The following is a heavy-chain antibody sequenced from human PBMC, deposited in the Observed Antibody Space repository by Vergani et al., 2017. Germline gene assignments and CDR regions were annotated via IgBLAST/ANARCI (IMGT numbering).Heavy chain of an antibody. Sequence: VQLQESGPGLVKPPGTLSLTCAVSGVSISSAGYFWSWIRQHPGKGLELIGYIYHSGSAYYNPSLESRVTMSVDTSKNQFSLNLNSVTASDTAVYYCARIPRGYCSSVICFPFDHWGQGSLVTVSS. CDR3: ARIPRGYCSSVICFPFDH. D-gene: IGHD2-2*01. J-gene: IGHJ4*02. V-gene: IGHV4-31*11. CDR2: IYHSGSA. CDR1: GVSISSAGYF.